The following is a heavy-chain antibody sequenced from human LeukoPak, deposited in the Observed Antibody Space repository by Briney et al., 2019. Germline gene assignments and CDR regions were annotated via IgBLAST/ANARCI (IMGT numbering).Heavy chain of an antibody. CDR2: INAGNGNT. J-gene: IGHJ4*02. V-gene: IGHV1-3*01. Sequence: ASVKVSCKASGYTFTSYAMHWVRQAPGQRLEWMGWINAGNGNTKYSQKFHGRVTITRDTSASTAYMELSSLRSEDTAMYYCARGRCSSTSCYAVYWGRGTLVTVSS. CDR3: ARGRCSSTSCYAVY. D-gene: IGHD2-2*01. CDR1: GYTFTSYA.